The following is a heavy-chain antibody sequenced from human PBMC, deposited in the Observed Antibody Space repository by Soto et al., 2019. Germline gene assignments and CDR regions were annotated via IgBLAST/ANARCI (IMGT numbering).Heavy chain of an antibody. CDR3: ARGRAAAYPVYFDY. CDR2: INHSGST. Sequence: PSATLSLTCAVYGGSFSGYYWSWIRQPPGKGLEWIGEINHSGSTNYNPSLKSRVTISVDTSKNQFSLKLSSVTAADTAVYYCARGRAAAYPVYFDYWGQGTLVTVSS. V-gene: IGHV4-34*01. J-gene: IGHJ4*02. CDR1: GGSFSGYY. D-gene: IGHD6-13*01.